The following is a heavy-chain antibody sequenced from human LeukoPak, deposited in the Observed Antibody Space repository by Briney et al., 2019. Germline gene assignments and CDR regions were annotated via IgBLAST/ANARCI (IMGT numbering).Heavy chain of an antibody. J-gene: IGHJ4*02. V-gene: IGHV1-2*06. CDR3: ALYYYDSSGSDY. CDR1: GYTFTGYY. CDR2: INPNSGGT. Sequence: ASVKVSCKASGYTFTGYYMHWARQAPGQGLEWMGRINPNSGGTNYAQKFQGRVTMTRDTSISTAYMELSRLRSDDTAVYYCALYYYDSSGSDYWGQGTLVTVSS. D-gene: IGHD3-22*01.